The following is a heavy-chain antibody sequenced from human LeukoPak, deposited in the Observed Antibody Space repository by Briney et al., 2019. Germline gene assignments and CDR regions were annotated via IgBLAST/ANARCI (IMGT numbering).Heavy chain of an antibody. V-gene: IGHV1-46*01. CDR1: GYTFTGYY. J-gene: IGHJ4*02. Sequence: GASVKVSCKASGYTFTGYYMHWVRQAPGQGLEWMGIINPGGGSTSCTQKFQGRVTMTRDTSTGTVYMELSSLRSEDTAVYYCAVWEPVDYWGQGTLVTVSS. CDR2: INPGGGST. D-gene: IGHD1-26*01. CDR3: AVWEPVDY.